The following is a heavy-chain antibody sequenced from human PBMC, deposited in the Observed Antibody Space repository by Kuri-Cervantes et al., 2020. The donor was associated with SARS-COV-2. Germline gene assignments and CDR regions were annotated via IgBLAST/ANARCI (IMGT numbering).Heavy chain of an antibody. Sequence: GESLKISCKGPGYSFTSYWIGWVRQMPGKGLEWMGIIYTGDSDTRYRPSFQGQVTISADKSITTAYLQWSSLKASDTAMYYCATGLVVPASMRDYWGQGTMVTVSS. CDR2: IYTGDSDT. V-gene: IGHV5-51*01. D-gene: IGHD2-2*01. CDR3: ATGLVVPASMRDY. CDR1: GYSFTSYW. J-gene: IGHJ4*02.